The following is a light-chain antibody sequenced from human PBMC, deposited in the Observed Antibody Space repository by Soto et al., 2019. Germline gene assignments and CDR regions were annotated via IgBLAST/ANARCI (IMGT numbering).Light chain of an antibody. Sequence: DIQMTQSPSSLSASIGDRVTITCQASQDVKHYLNWYQQKPGKAPRLLIYDVSRLESGVPSRFSGSGSGTLFTFTITSLQPEDFATYYCQQDNRYVTFGQGTKVDIK. J-gene: IGKJ1*01. V-gene: IGKV1-33*01. CDR1: QDVKHY. CDR3: QQDNRYVT. CDR2: DVS.